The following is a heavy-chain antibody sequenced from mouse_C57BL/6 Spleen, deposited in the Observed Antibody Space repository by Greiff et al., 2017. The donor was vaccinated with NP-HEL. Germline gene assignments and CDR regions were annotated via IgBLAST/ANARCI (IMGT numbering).Heavy chain of an antibody. J-gene: IGHJ2*01. V-gene: IGHV2-2*01. CDR2: IWRGGST. CDR3: ARTNTATVEGDYFDY. D-gene: IGHD1-1*01. CDR1: GFSLTSYG. Sequence: QVQLKESGPGLVQPSQSLSITCTVSGFSLTSYGVHWVRQSPGKGLEWLGVIWRGGSTDYNAAFISRLSISKDNSKSQVFFKMNSLQADDTAIYYCARTNTATVEGDYFDYWGQGTTLTVSS.